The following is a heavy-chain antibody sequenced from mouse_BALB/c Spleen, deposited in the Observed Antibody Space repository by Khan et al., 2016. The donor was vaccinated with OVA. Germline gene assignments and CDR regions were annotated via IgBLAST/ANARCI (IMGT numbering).Heavy chain of an antibody. CDR3: AAHLTGSFAY. CDR1: GFTFSSYS. Sequence: EVQLQESGGDLVKPGGSLKLSCAASGFTFSSYSMSWVRQTPDKRLEWVASISSGGDYTYYPDSVKGRFTISRDNAKNTLYLQMSDLKSEDTAMYYCAAHLTGSFAYWGQGTLVTVSA. V-gene: IGHV5-6*01. CDR2: ISSGGDYT. D-gene: IGHD4-1*01. J-gene: IGHJ3*01.